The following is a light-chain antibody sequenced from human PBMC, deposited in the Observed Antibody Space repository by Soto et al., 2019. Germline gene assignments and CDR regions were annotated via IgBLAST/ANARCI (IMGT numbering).Light chain of an antibody. Sequence: EVVLTQSPATLSLSPGERATLSCRASQSVRTYLAWYQQKPGQVPRLLIHDASSRATGIPARFSGSGSGTDFTLTISSLEPEDFAVYYCQQRTNWPSSTFGQGTRLEI. V-gene: IGKV3-11*01. CDR2: DAS. CDR3: QQRTNWPSST. J-gene: IGKJ5*01. CDR1: QSVRTY.